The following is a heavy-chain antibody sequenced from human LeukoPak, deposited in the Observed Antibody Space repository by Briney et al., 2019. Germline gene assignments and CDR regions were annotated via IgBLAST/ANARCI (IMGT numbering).Heavy chain of an antibody. Sequence: SETLSLTCTVSGGSIGSYYWSWIRQPPGKGLEWIGYIHYSGTTNYNPSLKSRVTISVDTSKNQFSLKLSSVTAADTAVYYCARYYMDVWGKGTTVTVSS. CDR1: GGSIGSYY. CDR3: ARYYMDV. J-gene: IGHJ6*03. V-gene: IGHV4-59*01. CDR2: IHYSGTT.